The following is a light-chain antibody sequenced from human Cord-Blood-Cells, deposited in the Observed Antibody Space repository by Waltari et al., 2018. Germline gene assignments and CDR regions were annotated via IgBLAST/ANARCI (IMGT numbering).Light chain of an antibody. J-gene: IGKJ1*01. CDR1: QSVSSSY. Sequence: EIVLTQPPGTLSLSSGERATTSCRASQSVSSSYLAWYQQKPGQATRLIIYGASSRATGIPDRFSGSGSGTDFTLTISRLEPEDFAVYYCQQYGSSPRTFGQGTKVEIK. V-gene: IGKV3-20*01. CDR2: GAS. CDR3: QQYGSSPRT.